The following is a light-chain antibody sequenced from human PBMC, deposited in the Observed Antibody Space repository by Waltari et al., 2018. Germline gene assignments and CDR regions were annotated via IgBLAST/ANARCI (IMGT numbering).Light chain of an antibody. CDR2: DAS. Sequence: DIQMTQSPSSLSPSGVDRVTITGQASQDISNYLNWYQQKPGKDPKLLIYDASNLETGVPSRFSGSGSGTDFTFTISSLQPEDIATYYCQQYDNLPITFGQGTRLEIK. CDR1: QDISNY. V-gene: IGKV1-33*01. J-gene: IGKJ5*01. CDR3: QQYDNLPIT.